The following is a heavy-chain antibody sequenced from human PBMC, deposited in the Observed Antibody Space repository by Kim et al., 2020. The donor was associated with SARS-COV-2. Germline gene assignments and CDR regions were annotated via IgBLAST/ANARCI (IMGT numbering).Heavy chain of an antibody. Sequence: SETLSLTCIVSGDSISNSYYWGWIRQPPGKGLEWIGSINYGGSTFYNPSLKSRVTISIDTSKNHFSLNLRSVTAADTAVYYCARRTRVAVAGELRFDSWGQGTLVIVSS. D-gene: IGHD6-19*01. J-gene: IGHJ4*02. CDR2: INYGGST. CDR3: ARRTRVAVAGELRFDS. CDR1: GDSISNSYY. V-gene: IGHV4-39*07.